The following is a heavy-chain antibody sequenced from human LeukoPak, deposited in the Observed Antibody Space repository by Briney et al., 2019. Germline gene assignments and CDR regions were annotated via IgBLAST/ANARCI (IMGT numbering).Heavy chain of an antibody. CDR1: GYTFTSYY. Sequence: ATVKVSCKASGYTFTSYYMHWVRQAPGQGLEWMGIINPSGGSTSYAQKFQGRVTMTRDTSTSTVYMELSRLRSEDTAVYYCARRGGTVTALDYWGQGTLVTVSS. J-gene: IGHJ4*02. CDR3: ARRGGTVTALDY. CDR2: INPSGGST. D-gene: IGHD2-21*02. V-gene: IGHV1-46*03.